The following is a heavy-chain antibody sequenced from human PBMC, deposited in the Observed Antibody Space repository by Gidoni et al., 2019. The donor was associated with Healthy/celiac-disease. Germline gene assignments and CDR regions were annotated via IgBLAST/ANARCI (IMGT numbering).Heavy chain of an antibody. Sequence: QVQLVQSGAEVKKPGASVKVSCKASGYTFTGYYMHWVRQAPGQGLEWMGWINPNSGGTNHAQKFQGRVTMTRDTSISTAYMELSRLRSDDTAVYYCARDPNYDAEYFQHWGQGTLVTVSS. CDR3: ARDPNYDAEYFQH. D-gene: IGHD3-22*01. CDR2: INPNSGGT. CDR1: GYTFTGYY. J-gene: IGHJ1*01. V-gene: IGHV1-2*02.